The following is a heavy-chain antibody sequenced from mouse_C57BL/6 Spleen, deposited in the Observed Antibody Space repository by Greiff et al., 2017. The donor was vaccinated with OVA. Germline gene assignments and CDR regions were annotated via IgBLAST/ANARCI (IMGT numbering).Heavy chain of an antibody. D-gene: IGHD3-3*01. V-gene: IGHV5-4*01. CDR2: ISDGGSYT. Sequence: EVQVVESGGGLVKPGGSLKLSCAASGFTFSSYAMSWVRQTPEKRLEWVATISDGGSYTYYPDNVKGRFTISRDNAKNNLYLQMSHLKSEDTAMYYCASREYFDVWGTGTTVTVSS. J-gene: IGHJ1*03. CDR1: GFTFSSYA. CDR3: ASREYFDV.